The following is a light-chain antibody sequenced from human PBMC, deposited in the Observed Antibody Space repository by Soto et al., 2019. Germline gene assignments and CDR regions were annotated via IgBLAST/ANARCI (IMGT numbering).Light chain of an antibody. Sequence: DIVLTQSPGTLSLSPWDRATLSCRTSRFVSNYYVAWYQQRPGQAPRLLIYAASSRATDIPDRFSGSGSGTDFTLTISRLEPEDFAVYYCQHYADSPPVFTFGPGTKVEI. CDR1: RFVSNYY. V-gene: IGKV3-20*01. CDR2: AAS. J-gene: IGKJ3*01. CDR3: QHYADSPPVFT.